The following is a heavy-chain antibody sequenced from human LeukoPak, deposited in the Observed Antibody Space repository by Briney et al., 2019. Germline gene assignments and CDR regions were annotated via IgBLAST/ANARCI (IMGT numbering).Heavy chain of an antibody. J-gene: IGHJ4*02. CDR2: ISGSGDNI. V-gene: IGHV3-23*01. CDR3: AKSVCIYISCYVLDY. Sequence: GGSLRLSCAASGFTFSSYAMSWVRRAPGKGLEWVSAISGSGDNIYYADSVKGRFTISRDSSKKTLYLQMNILRAEDTAVYFCAKSVCIYISCYVLDYGAQGTQAT. CDR1: GFTFSSYA. D-gene: IGHD2-2*01.